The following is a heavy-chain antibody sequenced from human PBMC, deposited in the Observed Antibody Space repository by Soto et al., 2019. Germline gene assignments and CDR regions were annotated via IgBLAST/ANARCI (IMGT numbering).Heavy chain of an antibody. D-gene: IGHD3-10*01. CDR3: ARDQGGEFLKGSGMDV. CDR1: GDSISRYY. Sequence: QVQLQESGPGLVKPSETLSLTCTVSGDSISRYYWSWIRLSPGKGLEWIGYIYYSGETNYNPSVKSRVTISVDRTKNQFSLKPSSVTAADTAVYYCARDQGGEFLKGSGMDVWGQGTTVTVSS. J-gene: IGHJ6*02. V-gene: IGHV4-59*01. CDR2: IYYSGET.